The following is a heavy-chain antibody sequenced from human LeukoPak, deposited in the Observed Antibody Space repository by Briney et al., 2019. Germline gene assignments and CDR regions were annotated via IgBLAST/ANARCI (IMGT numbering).Heavy chain of an antibody. J-gene: IGHJ3*02. CDR2: FSGSGGST. D-gene: IGHD1-20*01. Sequence: GGSLRLSCAASGFTFRSYALGWVRQAQGKGREGFSVFSGSGGSTYYADSVKGRFTISRDNSKNTLYLQMNSLRAEDTAVYYCAKECHNWNDGAGDAFDIWGQGTMVTVSS. CDR1: GFTFRSYA. CDR3: AKECHNWNDGAGDAFDI. V-gene: IGHV3-23*01.